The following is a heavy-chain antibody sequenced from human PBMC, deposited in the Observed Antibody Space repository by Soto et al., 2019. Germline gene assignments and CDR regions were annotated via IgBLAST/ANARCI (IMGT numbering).Heavy chain of an antibody. CDR1: GGSVSSGSYY. CDR3: ARGSVRFLGRGPNDAFDI. D-gene: IGHD3-3*01. J-gene: IGHJ3*02. CDR2: IYYSGST. Sequence: PSETLSLTCTVSGGSVSSGSYYWSWIRQPPGKGLEWIGYIYYSGSTNYNPSLKSRVTISVDTSKNQFSLKLSSVTAADTAVYYCARGSVRFLGRGPNDAFDIWGQGTMVTVS. V-gene: IGHV4-61*01.